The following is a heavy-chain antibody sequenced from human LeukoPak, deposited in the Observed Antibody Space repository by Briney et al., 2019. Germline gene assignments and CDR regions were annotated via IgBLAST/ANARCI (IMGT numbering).Heavy chain of an antibody. J-gene: IGHJ4*02. D-gene: IGHD3-10*01. CDR1: GWSFSGYY. V-gene: IGHV4-34*01. Sequence: SETLSLTCAVYGWSFSGYYWSWIRQPPGKGLEWIGEINHIGSTNYNPSLKSRVTISVDTSKNQFYLKLHSVAAADTAVYYCATSGGGSGSYYNRRLPPRRYYFVYSGQGTLVTVSS. CDR3: ATSGGGSGSYYNRRLPPRRYYFVY. CDR2: INHIGST.